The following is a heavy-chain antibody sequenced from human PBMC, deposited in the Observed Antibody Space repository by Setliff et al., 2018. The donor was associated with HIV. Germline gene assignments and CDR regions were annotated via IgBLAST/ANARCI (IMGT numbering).Heavy chain of an antibody. J-gene: IGHJ5*02. CDR2: IYYSGST. CDR3: ARGYWSGYSWFDP. V-gene: IGHV4-39*07. CDR1: GGSISSGSYY. D-gene: IGHD3-3*01. Sequence: TLSLTCTVSGGSISSGSYYWGWIRQPPGKGLEWIGSIYYSGSTYYNPSLRSRVTISGDTSKNYFSLKLSSVTAADTAVYYCARGYWSGYSWFDPWGQGTLVTVSS.